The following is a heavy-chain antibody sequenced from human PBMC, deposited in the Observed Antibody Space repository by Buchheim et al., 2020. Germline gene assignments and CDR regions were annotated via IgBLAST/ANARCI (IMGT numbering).Heavy chain of an antibody. D-gene: IGHD5-18*01. V-gene: IGHV1-46*01. Sequence: QVQLVQSGAEVKKPGASVKVSCKASGYTFTSXYMHWVRQAPGQGLEWMGIINPSGGSTSYAQKFQGKVXMTRDTATSKRDMELSSLRSEDTAVYYCAREEGIQLWLYYYWGQGTL. CDR2: INPSGGST. CDR3: AREEGIQLWLYYY. J-gene: IGHJ4*02. CDR1: GYTFTSXY.